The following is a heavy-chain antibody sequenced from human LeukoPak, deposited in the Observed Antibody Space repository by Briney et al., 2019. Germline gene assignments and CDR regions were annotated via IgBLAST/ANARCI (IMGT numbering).Heavy chain of an antibody. V-gene: IGHV3-30-3*01. J-gene: IGHJ5*02. CDR1: GFTSSSYA. D-gene: IGHD6-13*01. Sequence: PGGSLRLSCAASGFTSSSYAMHWVRQAPGKGLEWVAVISYDGSNKYYADSVKGRFTISRDNSKNTLYLQMNSLRAEDTAVYYCARGGYSSSRGPFDPWGQGTLVTVSS. CDR3: ARGGYSSSRGPFDP. CDR2: ISYDGSNK.